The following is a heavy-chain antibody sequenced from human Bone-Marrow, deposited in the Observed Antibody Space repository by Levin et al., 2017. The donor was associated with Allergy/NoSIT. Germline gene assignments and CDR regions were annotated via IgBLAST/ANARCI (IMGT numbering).Heavy chain of an antibody. CDR3: ARGIASGGKTYYYYYMDV. Sequence: GASVKVSCKASGYIFTDYYMHWVRQAPGQGLEGMGWINPNTGGTSYSQNFQGRVTMTRDTSISTAYMDLSSLRSDDTAVYYCARGIASGGKTYYYYYMDVWGRGTTVAVSS. J-gene: IGHJ6*03. CDR2: INPNTGGT. V-gene: IGHV1-2*02. CDR1: GYIFTDYY. D-gene: IGHD6-13*01.